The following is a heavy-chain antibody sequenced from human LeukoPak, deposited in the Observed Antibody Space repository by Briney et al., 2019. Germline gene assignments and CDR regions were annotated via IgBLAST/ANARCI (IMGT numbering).Heavy chain of an antibody. Sequence: PGGSLRLSCAASGFTFSSYSMNWVRQAPGKGLEWVSSISSSSSYIYYADSVKGRFTISRDNAKNSLYLQMNSLRAEDTAVYYRARDHYDSSGYYGMDVWGQGTTVTVSS. J-gene: IGHJ6*02. CDR3: ARDHYDSSGYYGMDV. D-gene: IGHD3-22*01. V-gene: IGHV3-21*01. CDR1: GFTFSSYS. CDR2: ISSSSSYI.